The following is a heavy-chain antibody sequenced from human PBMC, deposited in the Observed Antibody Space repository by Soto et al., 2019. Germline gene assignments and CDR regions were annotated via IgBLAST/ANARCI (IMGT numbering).Heavy chain of an antibody. Sequence: SGTLSLTCTVSGGSISSGGYYWSWIRQHPGKGLEWIGYIYYSGSTYYNPSLKSRVTISVDTSKNQFSLKLSSVTAADTAVYYCARDHRRITTFGVVIHSFDYWGQGTLVTVSS. D-gene: IGHD3-3*01. CDR2: IYYSGST. J-gene: IGHJ4*02. CDR1: GGSISSGGYY. CDR3: ARDHRRITTFGVVIHSFDY. V-gene: IGHV4-31*03.